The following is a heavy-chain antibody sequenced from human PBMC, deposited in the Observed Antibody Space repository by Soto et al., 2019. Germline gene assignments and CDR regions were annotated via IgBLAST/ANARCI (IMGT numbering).Heavy chain of an antibody. D-gene: IGHD5-12*01. J-gene: IGHJ4*02. CDR3: AREGNLGRWLQPLDF. V-gene: IGHV4-59*01. CDR1: GGSINVYY. Sequence: PSETLSLTCTVSGGSINVYYWSWIRQPPGKGLEWVGYIYNSGSTNYNPSLKSRVTISVDTSKNQFSLKLISVTAADTAKYFCAREGNLGRWLQPLDFWGQGTLVTVSS. CDR2: IYNSGST.